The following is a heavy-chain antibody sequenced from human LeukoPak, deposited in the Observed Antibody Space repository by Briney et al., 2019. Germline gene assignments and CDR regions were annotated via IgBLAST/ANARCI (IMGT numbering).Heavy chain of an antibody. CDR3: ARGYYYDSSGYYSSFDY. D-gene: IGHD3-22*01. CDR1: GGTFSSYA. V-gene: IGHV1-69*05. Sequence: SVKVSCKASGGTFSSYAISWVRQAPGQGLEWMGGIIPIFGTANYAQKFQGRVTITTDESTSTAYMELSSLRSEDTAVYYCARGYYYDSSGYYSSFDYWGQGTLVTVSS. J-gene: IGHJ4*02. CDR2: IIPIFGTA.